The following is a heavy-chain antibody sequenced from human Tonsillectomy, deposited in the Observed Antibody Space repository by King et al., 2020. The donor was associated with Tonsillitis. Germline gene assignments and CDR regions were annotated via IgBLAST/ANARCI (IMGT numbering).Heavy chain of an antibody. V-gene: IGHV1-8*01. D-gene: IGHD1-1*01. CDR1: GYTFTSYD. CDR2: MNPDSGNT. CDR3: SRGVPGDY. Sequence: VQLVESGPEVKKPGASVKVSCKASGYTFTSYDINWVRQASGQGLEWMGWMNPDSGNTDYAQKFQGRVTMTRNTSISTAYMELTSLRFDDTAVYYCSRGVPGDYWGQGSLVTVSS. J-gene: IGHJ4*02.